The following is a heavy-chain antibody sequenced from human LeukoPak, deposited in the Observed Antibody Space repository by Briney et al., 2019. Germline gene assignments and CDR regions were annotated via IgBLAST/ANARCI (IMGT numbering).Heavy chain of an antibody. CDR2: INAGNGNT. CDR3: ARAIAAAGDYYYMDV. J-gene: IGHJ6*03. CDR1: GYTFTSYA. Sequence: ASVKVSCKASGYTFTSYAMHWVRQAPGQRLEWMGWINAGNGNTKYSQKFQGRITMTRDTSTSTVYMELSSLRSEDTAVYSCARAIAAAGDYYYMDVWGKGTTVTVSS. D-gene: IGHD6-13*01. V-gene: IGHV1-3*01.